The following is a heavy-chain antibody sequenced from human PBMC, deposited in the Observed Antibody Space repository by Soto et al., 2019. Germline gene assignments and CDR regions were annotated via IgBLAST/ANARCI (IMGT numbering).Heavy chain of an antibody. J-gene: IGHJ6*02. Sequence: QVQLVESGGGVVQPGRSLRLSCAASGFTFSSYGMHWVRQAPGKGLEWVAVISHDGSNKYYADSVKGRFTIARDNSKNTLYLQMSSLRAEDTAVYYCVKDGSSGWPYYYGLDVWGQVTSVTVSS. CDR2: ISHDGSNK. V-gene: IGHV3-30*18. D-gene: IGHD6-19*01. CDR3: VKDGSSGWPYYYGLDV. CDR1: GFTFSSYG.